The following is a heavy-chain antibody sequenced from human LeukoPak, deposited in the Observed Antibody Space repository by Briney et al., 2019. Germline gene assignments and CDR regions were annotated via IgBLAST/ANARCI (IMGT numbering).Heavy chain of an antibody. CDR2: IYPGDSDA. D-gene: IGHD5-18*01. J-gene: IGHJ3*02. Sequence: GESLKTSCKGSGYSFTTYWIAWVRRMPGKGLEWMGIIYPGDSDARYSPSFQGQVTISADKSISTAYLQWSSLKASDTAMYYCARRVDTAFAFDIWGQGTMVTVSS. CDR1: GYSFTTYW. CDR3: ARRVDTAFAFDI. V-gene: IGHV5-51*01.